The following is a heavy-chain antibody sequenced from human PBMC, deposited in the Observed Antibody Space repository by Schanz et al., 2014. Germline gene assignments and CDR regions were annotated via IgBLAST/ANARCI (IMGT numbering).Heavy chain of an antibody. CDR1: GFDFNSYS. J-gene: IGHJ1*01. Sequence: SGGGLVQPGGSLRLSCEASGFDFNSYSMNWVRQVPGKGLEWLSYIATSSSTRHYADSVKGRVTISRDNAKNSVSLQMRILRVEDTAVYYCASGVHVSSLQKGLQFWGRGTLVIVSS. CDR2: IATSSSTR. CDR3: ASGVHVSSLQKGLQF. V-gene: IGHV3-48*01. D-gene: IGHD3-10*01.